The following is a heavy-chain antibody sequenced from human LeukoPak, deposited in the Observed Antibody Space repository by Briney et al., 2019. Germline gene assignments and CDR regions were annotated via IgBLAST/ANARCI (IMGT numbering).Heavy chain of an antibody. Sequence: GGSLRLSCAASGFTFSSYAMHWVRQAPSKGLEWVAVISYDGSNKYYADSVKGRFTISRDNSKNTLYLQMNSLRAEDTAVYYCARATTGSYFDYWGQGTLVTVSS. V-gene: IGHV3-30-3*01. CDR2: ISYDGSNK. CDR1: GFTFSSYA. D-gene: IGHD1-26*01. J-gene: IGHJ4*02. CDR3: ARATTGSYFDY.